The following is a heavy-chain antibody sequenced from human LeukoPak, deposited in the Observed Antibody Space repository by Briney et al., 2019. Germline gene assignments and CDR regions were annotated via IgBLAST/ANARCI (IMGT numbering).Heavy chain of an antibody. CDR1: GGSISSSTCY. D-gene: IGHD3-22*01. Sequence: SETLSLTCTVSGGSISSSTCYWGWIRQPPGKGLEWIGTICYSGSTYYNPSLKSRVTISVDTSKNQFSLKLSSVTAADTAVYYCARDRDYYDSSGYYGGGYWGQGTLVTVSS. CDR3: ARDRDYYDSSGYYGGGY. J-gene: IGHJ4*02. V-gene: IGHV4-39*07. CDR2: ICYSGST.